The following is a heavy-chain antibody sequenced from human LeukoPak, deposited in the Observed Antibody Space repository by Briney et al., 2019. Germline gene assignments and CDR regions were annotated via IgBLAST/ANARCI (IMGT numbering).Heavy chain of an antibody. J-gene: IGHJ4*02. CDR3: ARALGYCSSTSCYTNYFDY. Sequence: SETLSLTCTVSGGSISSYYWSWIRQPPGKGLEWIAYISDIGSINYNPSLKSRVTISVDTSKNQFSLKLSSVTAADTAVYYCARALGYCSSTSCYTNYFDYWGQGTLVTVSS. CDR2: ISDIGSI. D-gene: IGHD2-2*02. CDR1: GGSISSYY. V-gene: IGHV4-59*12.